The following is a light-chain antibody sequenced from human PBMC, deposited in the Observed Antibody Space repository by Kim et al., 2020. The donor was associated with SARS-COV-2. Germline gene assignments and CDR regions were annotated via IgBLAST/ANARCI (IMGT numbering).Light chain of an antibody. CDR2: AAS. V-gene: IGKV1-16*02. CDR1: QGITTS. CDR3: QQYYNYPLT. Sequence: ASVGDRVTITCRASQGITTSLAWFQQKPGKAPKSLIYAASNLQSGVPSKYSGSESGADFTLTSNTLQPENFAAYYYQQYYNYPLTFGGGTKVDIK. J-gene: IGKJ4*01.